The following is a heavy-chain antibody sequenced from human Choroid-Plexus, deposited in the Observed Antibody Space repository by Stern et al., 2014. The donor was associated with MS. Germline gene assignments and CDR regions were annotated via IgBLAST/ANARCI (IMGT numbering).Heavy chain of an antibody. J-gene: IGHJ6*02. Sequence: QVQLVESGAEVKKPGASVKVSCKTSGYIFTGYYIHWVRQAPGQGLEWMAWINPNTGGTTYAQKFQGRVTMSRDTSNSTAYVELSSLTSDDTAVYYCARDQRGITIFGVVTDYYYLGMDVWGQGTTVTVSS. D-gene: IGHD3-3*01. CDR3: ARDQRGITIFGVVTDYYYLGMDV. CDR1: GYIFTGYY. V-gene: IGHV1-2*02. CDR2: INPNTGGT.